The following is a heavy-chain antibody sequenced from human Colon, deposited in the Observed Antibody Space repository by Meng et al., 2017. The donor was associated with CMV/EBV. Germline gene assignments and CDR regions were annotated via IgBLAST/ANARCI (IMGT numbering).Heavy chain of an antibody. CDR2: IHGGGGT. D-gene: IGHD1-26*01. J-gene: IGHJ4*02. CDR1: GITVGSHY. Sequence: CAASGITVGSHYVSWVRQAPGKGLEWVSVIHGGGGTYYADSVKGRFTISRDNSKNTLYLQMDSLRPEDTAVYYCAYEGPYSGNYVDYWGQG. V-gene: IGHV3-66*02. CDR3: AYEGPYSGNYVDY.